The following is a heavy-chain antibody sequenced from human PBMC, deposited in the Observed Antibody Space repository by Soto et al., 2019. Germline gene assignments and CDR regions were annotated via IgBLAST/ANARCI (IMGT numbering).Heavy chain of an antibody. D-gene: IGHD6-13*01. J-gene: IGHJ4*02. CDR2: IYYSGST. CDR1: GGSISSGGYY. Sequence: QVQLQESGPGLVKPSQTLSLTCTVSGGSISSGGYYWSWIRQHPGKGLEWMGYIYYSGSTYYNPSLKSGVTISLDTSKNQFSLKLSSVTAADTAVYYCARGGDIAAAGTVPYYFDYWGQGTLVTVSS. CDR3: ARGGDIAAAGTVPYYFDY. V-gene: IGHV4-31*03.